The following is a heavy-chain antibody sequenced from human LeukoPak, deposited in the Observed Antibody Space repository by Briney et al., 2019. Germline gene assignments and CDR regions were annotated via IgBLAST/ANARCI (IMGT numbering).Heavy chain of an antibody. CDR2: IYYSGST. J-gene: IGHJ4*02. D-gene: IGHD2-15*01. V-gene: IGHV4-31*03. CDR1: GGSISSGGYY. CDR3: ARRVGVGANFDY. Sequence: SETLSLTCTVSGGSISSGGYYWSWLRQHPGKGLEWIGYIYYSGSTYYNPSLKSRVTISVDTSKNQFSLKLSSVTAADTAVYYCARRVGVGANFDYRGQGTLGTVSS.